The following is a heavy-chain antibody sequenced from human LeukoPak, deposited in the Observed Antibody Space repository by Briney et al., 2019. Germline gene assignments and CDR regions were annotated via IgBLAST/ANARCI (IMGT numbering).Heavy chain of an antibody. V-gene: IGHV3-33*01. CDR3: ARDKWGEDTYYYGSFDC. J-gene: IGHJ4*02. Sequence: GRSLRLSCAASGFTFSSYGMHWVRQAPGKGLEWVAVIWYDGSNKYYADSVKGRFTISRDNSKNTLYLQMNSLRAEDTAVYYCARDKWGEDTYYYGSFDCWGQGTLVTVSS. CDR1: GFTFSSYG. D-gene: IGHD3-10*01. CDR2: IWYDGSNK.